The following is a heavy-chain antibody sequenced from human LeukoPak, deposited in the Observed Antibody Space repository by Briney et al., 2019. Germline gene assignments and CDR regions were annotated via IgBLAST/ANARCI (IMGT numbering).Heavy chain of an antibody. CDR2: PYWHNDE. D-gene: IGHD5-18*01. Sequence: SGPTLVQSPPPVTLTFSFSGFSLNSGGEAVCWVRQPPGKARELLTLPYWHNDERYSPSLPSRLNITKNDSTNQVVLTTINMDPVDTGTYYCVHRRGYHDGYEAFDHWGQGTRVIVSS. CDR1: GFSLNSGGEA. V-gene: IGHV2-5*04. CDR3: VHRRGYHDGYEAFDH. J-gene: IGHJ4*02.